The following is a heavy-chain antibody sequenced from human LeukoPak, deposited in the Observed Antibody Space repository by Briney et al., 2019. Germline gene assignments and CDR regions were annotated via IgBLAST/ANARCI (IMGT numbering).Heavy chain of an antibody. CDR2: IYYSGST. D-gene: IGHD2-15*01. J-gene: IGHJ4*02. CDR1: GGSISSSSYY. Sequence: PSETLSLTCTVSGGSISSSSYYWGWIRQPPGKGLEWIGSIYYSGSTYYNPSLKSRVTISVDTSKNQFSLKLSSVTAADTAVYYCARDRGSARDFDYWGQGTLVTVSS. CDR3: ARDRGSARDFDY. V-gene: IGHV4-39*07.